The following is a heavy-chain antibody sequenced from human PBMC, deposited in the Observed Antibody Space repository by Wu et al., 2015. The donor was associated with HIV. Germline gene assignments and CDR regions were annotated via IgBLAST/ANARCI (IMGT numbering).Heavy chain of an antibody. Sequence: QVQLVQSGAEVKKPGASVKVSCKASGYTFTGYYMHWVRQAPGQGLEWMGWINPNSGGTNYAQKFQGRVTMTRDTSISTAYMELSRLRSDDTAVYYCARVRGGKYDFWSGYYLDVWGKGTNGHRLL. V-gene: IGHV1-2*02. CDR1: GYTFTGYY. J-gene: IGHJ6*03. CDR2: INPNSGGT. D-gene: IGHD3-3*01. CDR3: ARVRGGKYDFWSGYYLDV.